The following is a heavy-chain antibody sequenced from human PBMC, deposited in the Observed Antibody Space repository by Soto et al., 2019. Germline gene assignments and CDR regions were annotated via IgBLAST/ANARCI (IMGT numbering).Heavy chain of an antibody. J-gene: IGHJ4*02. CDR1: GFTVSSNY. Sequence: PGGSLRLSCAASGFTVSSNYMSWVRQAPGKGLEWVSVIYSGGSTYYADSVKGRFTISRDNSKNTLYLQMNSLRADDTAVYYCARVPYYYGTYYFDYWGQGTLVTVS. V-gene: IGHV3-53*01. D-gene: IGHD3-10*01. CDR3: ARVPYYYGTYYFDY. CDR2: IYSGGST.